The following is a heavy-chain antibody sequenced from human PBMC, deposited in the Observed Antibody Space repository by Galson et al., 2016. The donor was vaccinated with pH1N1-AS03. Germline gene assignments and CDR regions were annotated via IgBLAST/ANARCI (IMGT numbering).Heavy chain of an antibody. J-gene: IGHJ3*01. CDR1: GFTFSTCA. CDR3: ARVEYSSSPRPGAFDL. D-gene: IGHD6-6*01. Sequence: SLRLSCAASGFTFSTCAMHWVRQAPGKGLEWVAAISYDGSKKYYPDSVKGRLTISRDNSKNTVSLQMNSLRAEDTAVYYCARVEYSSSPRPGAFDLWGQGTMVTVSS. CDR2: ISYDGSKK. V-gene: IGHV3-30*07.